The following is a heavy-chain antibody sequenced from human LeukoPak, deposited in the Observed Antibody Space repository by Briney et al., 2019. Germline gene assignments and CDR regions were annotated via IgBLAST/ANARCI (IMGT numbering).Heavy chain of an antibody. V-gene: IGHV1-69*01. CDR3: ARGLGDGYYYYMDV. D-gene: IGHD2-21*01. CDR1: GGTFSSYA. Sequence: SVKVSCKASGGTFSSYAISWVRQAPGQGLEWMGGIIPIFDTANYAQKFQGRVTITADESTSTAYMELSSLRSEDTAVYYCARGLGDGYYYYMDVWGKGTTVTVSS. CDR2: IIPIFDTA. J-gene: IGHJ6*03.